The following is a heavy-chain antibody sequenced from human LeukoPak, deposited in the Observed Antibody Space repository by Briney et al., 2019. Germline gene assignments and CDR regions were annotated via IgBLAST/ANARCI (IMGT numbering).Heavy chain of an antibody. CDR3: ARANFLYCSSSTCLFDY. CDR1: GYTFTDYY. D-gene: IGHD2-2*01. V-gene: IGHV1-2*02. Sequence: ASVKVSCKASGYTFTDYYMHWVRQAPGQGFEWMGWINPNDGDTNYAQKFQGRVTMTRDTSISTAHMEVSRLRSDDTAVYYCARANFLYCSSSTCLFDYWGQGTHVTVSS. J-gene: IGHJ4*02. CDR2: INPNDGDT.